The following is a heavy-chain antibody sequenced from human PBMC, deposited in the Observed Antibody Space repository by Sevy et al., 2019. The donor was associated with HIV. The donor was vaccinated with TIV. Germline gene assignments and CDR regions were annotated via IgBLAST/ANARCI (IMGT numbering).Heavy chain of an antibody. CDR2: IYTSGST. Sequence: SETLSLTCTVSGGSISSYYWSWIRQPAGKGLEWIGRIYTSGSTNYNPSLKSRVTMSVDTSKNQFSLKLSSVTAADTAVYYCATGPYSSGLYYYYVMDVWGQGTTVTVSS. J-gene: IGHJ6*02. V-gene: IGHV4-4*07. CDR1: GGSISSYY. D-gene: IGHD6-19*01. CDR3: ATGPYSSGLYYYYVMDV.